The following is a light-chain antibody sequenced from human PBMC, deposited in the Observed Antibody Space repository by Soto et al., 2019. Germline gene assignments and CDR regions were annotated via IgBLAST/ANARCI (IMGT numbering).Light chain of an antibody. CDR1: SSNIGNNQNH. J-gene: IGLJ3*02. Sequence: QSVLTQPPSVSAAPGQRVTISCSGSSSNIGNNQNHVSWYQQLPGTAPKLLIYDNDKRPSGIPDRFSGSESGTSATLGITGLQTGDEANYYCGTWDDSLYAWVFGGGPKLTVL. CDR2: DND. V-gene: IGLV1-51*01. CDR3: GTWDDSLYAWV.